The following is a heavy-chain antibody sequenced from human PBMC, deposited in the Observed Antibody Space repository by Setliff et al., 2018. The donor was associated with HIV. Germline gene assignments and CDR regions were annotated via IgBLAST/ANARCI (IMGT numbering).Heavy chain of an antibody. CDR1: GFTFSSYA. V-gene: IGHV3-23*01. J-gene: IGHJ4*02. CDR2: ISSSGGST. CDR3: TRVDSNYEKFDC. D-gene: IGHD4-4*01. Sequence: GGSLRLSCAASGFTFSSYAMSWVRQAPGKGLDWVSAISSSGGSTYYADSVKGRFTISRDNSKNTLYLQMNSLRAEDTAVYYCTRVDSNYEKFDCWGQGSLVTVSS.